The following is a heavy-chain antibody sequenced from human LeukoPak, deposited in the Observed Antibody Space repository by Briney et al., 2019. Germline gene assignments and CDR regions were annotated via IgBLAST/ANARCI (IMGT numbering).Heavy chain of an antibody. CDR3: ARPVFGVVTPGAFDI. Sequence: SQTLSLTCTVSGGSISSGSYYWSWIRQPAGKGLEWIGRIYTSGSTNYNPSLKSRVTISVDTSKNQFSLKLSSVTAADTAVYYCARPVFGVVTPGAFDIWGQGTMVTVSS. CDR1: GGSISSGSYY. CDR2: IYTSGST. V-gene: IGHV4-61*02. J-gene: IGHJ3*02. D-gene: IGHD3-3*01.